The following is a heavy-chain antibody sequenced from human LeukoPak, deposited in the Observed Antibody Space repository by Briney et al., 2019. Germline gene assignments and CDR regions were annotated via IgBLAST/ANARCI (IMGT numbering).Heavy chain of an antibody. D-gene: IGHD5-18*01. Sequence: QPGGSLRLSCPASGFTFSSYAMHWVRQAPGKGLEWVAVISYDGSNKYYADSVKGRFTISRDNSKNTLYLQMNSLRAEDTAVYYCARGDRKGRYSYGPRDWGQGTLVTVSS. CDR3: ARGDRKGRYSYGPRD. CDR1: GFTFSSYA. V-gene: IGHV3-30-3*01. J-gene: IGHJ4*02. CDR2: ISYDGSNK.